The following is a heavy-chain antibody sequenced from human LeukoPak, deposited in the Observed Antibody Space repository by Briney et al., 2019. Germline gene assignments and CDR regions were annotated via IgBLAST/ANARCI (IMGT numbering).Heavy chain of an antibody. CDR2: ISAYNGNT. CDR3: ARDRRGIVVSDP. V-gene: IGHV1-18*01. D-gene: IGHD2-15*01. Sequence: RRASVKVSCKASGYTFTSYGVSWVRQAPGQGLEWMGWISAYNGNTNYAQKLQGRVTMTTDTSTSTAYMELRSLRSDDTAVYYCARDRRGIVVSDPWGQGTLVTISS. CDR1: GYTFTSYG. J-gene: IGHJ5*02.